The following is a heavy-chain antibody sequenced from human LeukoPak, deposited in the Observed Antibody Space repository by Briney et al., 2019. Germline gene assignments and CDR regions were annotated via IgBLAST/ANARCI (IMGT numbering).Heavy chain of an antibody. J-gene: IGHJ4*02. CDR1: GFTFSSYW. V-gene: IGHV3-7*01. CDR2: IKQDGSEK. D-gene: IGHD5-18*01. CDR3: ARHRTRGIQLWSENFDF. Sequence: GGSLRLSCAASGFTFSSYWMSWVRQAPGKGLEWVANIKQDGSEKYYVDSVKGRFTISRDNAKNSLYLQMNSLRAEDTAVYYCARHRTRGIQLWSENFDFWGQGTLVTVSS.